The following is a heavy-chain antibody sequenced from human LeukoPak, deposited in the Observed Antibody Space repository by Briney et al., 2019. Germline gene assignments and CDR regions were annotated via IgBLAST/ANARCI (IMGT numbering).Heavy chain of an antibody. CDR1: GGYMTSQSFSSHY. CDR3: ARQAYDTGYDAFDI. V-gene: IGHV4-61*05. D-gene: IGHD3-16*01. CDR2: IYSSGST. Sequence: SESLSLTCTVSGGYMTSQSFSSHYWSWIRQPPGKGLEWIGRIYSSGSTNYNPSLKSRVTMSVDTSKNQFSLKLSSVTAADTAVFYRARQAYDTGYDAFDIWGQGTLVTVS. J-gene: IGHJ3*02.